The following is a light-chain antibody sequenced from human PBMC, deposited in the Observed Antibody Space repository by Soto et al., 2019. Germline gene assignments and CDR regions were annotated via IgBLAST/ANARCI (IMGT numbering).Light chain of an antibody. CDR2: DAS. CDR3: QQYDNLPLI. Sequence: DIQMTQSPSTLSASVGDRVTITSQATQDIRKYLNWYQQKPGKAPKLLIYDASSLETGVPSRFSGSGSGTDFTLTIRSLQPEDFATYYCQQYDNLPLIFGQGTRLEIK. CDR1: QDIRKY. J-gene: IGKJ5*01. V-gene: IGKV1-33*01.